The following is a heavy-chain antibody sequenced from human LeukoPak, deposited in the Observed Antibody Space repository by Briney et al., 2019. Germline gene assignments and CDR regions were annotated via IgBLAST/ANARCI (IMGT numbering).Heavy chain of an antibody. Sequence: SETLTLTCAVCGGSFSGYYWSWIRQPPGKGLEWIGEINHSGSTNYNPSLKGPLTISVDSSKNHFSLKLSSVTAAGTAVYYGARVGYCSSTRNYYYYYYMDVWGKGSTVTVSS. V-gene: IGHV4-34*01. D-gene: IGHD2-2*01. J-gene: IGHJ6*03. CDR2: INHSGST. CDR3: ARVGYCSSTRNYYYYYYMDV. CDR1: GGSFSGYY.